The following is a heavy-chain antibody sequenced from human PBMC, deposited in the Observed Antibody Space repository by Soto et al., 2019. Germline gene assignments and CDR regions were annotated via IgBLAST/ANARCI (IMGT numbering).Heavy chain of an antibody. CDR3: AKDYDYGDYDGWGNWFDP. CDR1: GFTFSSYA. V-gene: IGHV3-23*01. J-gene: IGHJ5*02. D-gene: IGHD4-17*01. CDR2: ISGSGGST. Sequence: GGSLRLSCAASGFTFSSYAMSWVRQAPGKGLEWVSAISGSGGSTYYADSVKGRFTISRDNSKNTLYLQMNSLRAEDTAVYYCAKDYDYGDYDGWGNWFDPWGQGTLVTVSS.